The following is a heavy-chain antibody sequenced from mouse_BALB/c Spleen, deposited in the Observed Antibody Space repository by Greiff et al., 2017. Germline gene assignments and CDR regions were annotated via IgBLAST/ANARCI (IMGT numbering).Heavy chain of an antibody. CDR2: INPSTGYT. D-gene: IGHD1-1*01. CDR1: GYTFTSYW. J-gene: IGHJ3*01. V-gene: IGHV1-7*01. CDR3: ARSLRGFAY. Sequence: VQLVESGAELAKPGASVKMSCKASGYTFTSYWMHWVKQRPGQGLEWIGYINPSTGYTEYNQKFKDKATLTADKSSSTAYMQLSSLTSEDSAVYYCARSLRGFAYWGQGTLVTVSA.